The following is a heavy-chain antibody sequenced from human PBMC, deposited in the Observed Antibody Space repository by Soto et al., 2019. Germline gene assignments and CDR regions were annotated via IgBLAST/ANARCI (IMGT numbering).Heavy chain of an antibody. CDR1: GLTFNEYY. V-gene: IGHV3-11*01. CDR3: VGMTIVPLYFDH. CDR2: ISTCSLNI. D-gene: IGHD3-16*01. Sequence: PWGSLRLSCVVSGLTFNEYYMSCVRQAPGKGLEWIAYISTCSLNIYYGDTVKGHFSISRDNAKNSLYLKINILRGEHTAICYCVGMTIVPLYFDHWGQGTVVNVS. J-gene: IGHJ4*02.